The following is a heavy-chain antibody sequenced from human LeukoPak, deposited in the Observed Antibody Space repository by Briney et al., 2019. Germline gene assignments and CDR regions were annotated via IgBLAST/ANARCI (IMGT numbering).Heavy chain of an antibody. Sequence: PRRSLRLSCAASGFTFSSYAMHWVRQAPGKGLEWVAVISYDGSNKYYADSVKGRFTISRDNSKNTLYLQMNSLRAEDTAVYYCAREGGPNYYGSGSYSFLAFDIWGQGTMVTVSS. J-gene: IGHJ3*02. D-gene: IGHD3-10*01. CDR1: GFTFSSYA. CDR2: ISYDGSNK. CDR3: AREGGPNYYGSGSYSFLAFDI. V-gene: IGHV3-30-3*01.